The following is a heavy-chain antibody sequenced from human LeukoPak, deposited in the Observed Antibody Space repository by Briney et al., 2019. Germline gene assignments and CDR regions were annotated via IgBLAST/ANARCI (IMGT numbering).Heavy chain of an antibody. J-gene: IGHJ4*02. CDR2: IYHSGST. D-gene: IGHD3-10*01. V-gene: IGHV4-38-2*02. Sequence: SETLSLTCTVSGYSISSGYYWGWIRQPPGKGLEWIGSIYHSGSTYYNPSLKSRVTISVDTSKNQFSLKLSSVTAADTAVYYCAREGGLLWFGELLSYFDYWGQGTLVTVSS. CDR1: GYSISSGYY. CDR3: AREGGLLWFGELLSYFDY.